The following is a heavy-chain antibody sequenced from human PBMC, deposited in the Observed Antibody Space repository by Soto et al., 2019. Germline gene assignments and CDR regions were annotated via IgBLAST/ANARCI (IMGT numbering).Heavy chain of an antibody. Sequence: VGSLRLSCAASGFTFSSYWMSWVRQAPGKGLEWVANIKQDGSEKYYVDSVKGRFTISRDNAKNSLYLQMNSLRAEDSAVYYCARLPIFGAVIHYYYYGMDVWGQGTTVTVSS. J-gene: IGHJ6*02. CDR3: ARLPIFGAVIHYYYYGMDV. D-gene: IGHD3-3*01. V-gene: IGHV3-7*01. CDR1: GFTFSSYW. CDR2: IKQDGSEK.